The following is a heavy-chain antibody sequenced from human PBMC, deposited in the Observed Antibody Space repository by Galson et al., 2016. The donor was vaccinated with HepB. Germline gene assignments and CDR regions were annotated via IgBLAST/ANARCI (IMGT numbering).Heavy chain of an antibody. V-gene: IGHV3-23*01. J-gene: IGHJ3*01. CDR1: GFTFSTYA. CDR2: VTGSGSWT. Sequence: SLRLSCAASGFTFSTYAMTWVRQAPGKGLEWVSSVTGSGSWTYYADSVKGRLTISRDNSKNTLYLQMNSLRAEDTAVYYCVRDPNGDYFGAFDFWGQGTSVIVSS. D-gene: IGHD4-17*01. CDR3: VRDPNGDYFGAFDF.